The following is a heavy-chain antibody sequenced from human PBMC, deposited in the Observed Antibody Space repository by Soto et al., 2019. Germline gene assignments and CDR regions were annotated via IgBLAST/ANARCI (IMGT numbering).Heavy chain of an antibody. Sequence: EVQLLESGGGLVQPGGSLRLSCEASGFTFSSYAMSWVRQAPGKGLEWVSGISGSGGSTNYADSVKGRFTISRDNSKNTLYLQMNSLRAEDTAVYYCAKDVGYTYGYDYFDYWGQGTLVTVSS. V-gene: IGHV3-23*01. CDR2: ISGSGGST. J-gene: IGHJ4*02. CDR1: GFTFSSYA. CDR3: AKDVGYTYGYDYFDY. D-gene: IGHD5-18*01.